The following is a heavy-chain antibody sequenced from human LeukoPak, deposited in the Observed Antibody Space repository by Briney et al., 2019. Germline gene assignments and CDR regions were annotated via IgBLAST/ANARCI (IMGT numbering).Heavy chain of an antibody. V-gene: IGHV1-3*04. J-gene: IGHJ6*04. Sequence: ASVKVSCKASGYTFTSYAMHWVRQAPGQRLEWMGWINTGNGNTKYSQKFQGRVTITRDTSANTTCMELSSLRSEDTAVYYCARDYYDILTGYPQGMDVWGKGTTVTVSS. D-gene: IGHD3-9*01. CDR1: GYTFTSYA. CDR2: INTGNGNT. CDR3: ARDYYDILTGYPQGMDV.